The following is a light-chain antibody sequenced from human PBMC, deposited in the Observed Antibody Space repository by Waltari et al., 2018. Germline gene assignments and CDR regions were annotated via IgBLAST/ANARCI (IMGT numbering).Light chain of an antibody. CDR3: QQYNNWPRT. V-gene: IGKV3-15*01. CDR2: GAS. J-gene: IGKJ1*01. CDR1: QSVSSN. Sequence: EIVMTQSPATLSVSPGERATPSCRASQSVSSNLAWYQQKRGQAPRLLIYGASTRATGIPARFSGSGSVTDFTLTISSMQSEDFALYYCQQYNNWPRTFGQGTKVEIK.